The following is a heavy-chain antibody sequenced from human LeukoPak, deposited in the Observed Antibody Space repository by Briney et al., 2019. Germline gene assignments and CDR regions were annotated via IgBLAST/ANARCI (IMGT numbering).Heavy chain of an antibody. CDR2: IYYTVST. CDR1: GASISGYY. D-gene: IGHD5-18*01. Sequence: SETLSLTCTVSGASISGYYWTWIRHPPGKGLEWIVCIYYTVSTNYNPSLKSRVTISVDTSKKQFSLKLGSVTAVDTAVYYCARGGYTYGHDYWGQGTLVTVSS. V-gene: IGHV4-59*01. J-gene: IGHJ4*02. CDR3: ARGGYTYGHDY.